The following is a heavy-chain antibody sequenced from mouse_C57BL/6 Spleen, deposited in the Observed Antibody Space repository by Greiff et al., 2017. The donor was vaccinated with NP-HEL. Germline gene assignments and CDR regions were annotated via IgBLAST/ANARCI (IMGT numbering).Heavy chain of an antibody. V-gene: IGHV2-5*01. CDR2: IRRGGST. J-gene: IGHJ3*01. Sequence: VQLQQSGPGLVQPSQCLSITCTASGFSLTSYGVHWVRQAPGKGLEWLGVIRRGGSTAYNAAFLSRPSITKDNSKSQVYFTMNSLQADDTAIYYCAKTDYSNYEGFAYWGQGTLVTVS. CDR3: AKTDYSNYEGFAY. CDR1: GFSLTSYG. D-gene: IGHD2-5*01.